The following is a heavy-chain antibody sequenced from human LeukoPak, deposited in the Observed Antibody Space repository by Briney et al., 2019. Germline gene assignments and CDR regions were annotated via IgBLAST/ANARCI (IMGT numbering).Heavy chain of an antibody. CDR3: AREGDYVGTKNYYYYGMDV. Sequence: GASVKVSCKASGYTFTNYGISWVRQAPGQGLEWMGWISGYNGNTNYVQNLQGRVTMTTDTSTSTAHMELRSLRSDDTAVYYCAREGDYVGTKNYYYYGMDVWGQGTTVTVSS. J-gene: IGHJ6*02. CDR1: GYTFTNYG. D-gene: IGHD4-17*01. CDR2: ISGYNGNT. V-gene: IGHV1-18*01.